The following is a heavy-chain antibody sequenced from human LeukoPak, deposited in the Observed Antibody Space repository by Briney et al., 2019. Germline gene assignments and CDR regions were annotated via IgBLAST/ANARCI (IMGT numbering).Heavy chain of an antibody. D-gene: IGHD2-21*02. J-gene: IGHJ6*02. Sequence: GGSLRLSCAASGFTFSSYWMHWVRQAPGKGLVWVSRINSDGSSTSYADSVKGRFTISRDNAKNTLYLQMNSLRAEDTAVYYCARDVVTAPPDYYGMDVWGQGTTVTVSS. CDR3: ARDVVTAPPDYYGMDV. CDR2: INSDGSST. V-gene: IGHV3-74*01. CDR1: GFTFSSYW.